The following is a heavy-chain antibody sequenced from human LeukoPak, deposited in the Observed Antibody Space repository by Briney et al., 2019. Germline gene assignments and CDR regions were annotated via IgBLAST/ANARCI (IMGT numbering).Heavy chain of an antibody. CDR1: GFTSSSDE. CDR2: ISSSGSTI. D-gene: IGHD3-3*01. CDR3: ARDDYDFWSGYFDY. V-gene: IGHV3-48*03. J-gene: IGHJ4*02. Sequence: PGGSLRLSCAASGFTSSSDEMNWVRQAPGKGLEWVSYISSSGSTIYYADSVKGRFTISRDNAKNSLYLQMDCRRAEDTAVYYCARDDYDFWSGYFDYWGQGTLVTVSS.